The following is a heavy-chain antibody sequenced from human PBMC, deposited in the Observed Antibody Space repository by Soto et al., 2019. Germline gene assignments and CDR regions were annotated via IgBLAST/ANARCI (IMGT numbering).Heavy chain of an antibody. CDR1: GYRFSSSW. J-gene: IGHJ5*02. CDR2: IYVGDSDT. CDR3: ARGLGSSTWYRNWFDP. V-gene: IGHV5-51*01. D-gene: IGHD6-13*01. Sequence: GESLKISCKGSGYRFSSSWIGWVRQMYGKGLEWMGTIYVGDSDTRYSPSFQGQVTMSVDKSTSTAYLQWSSLRASDTAMYYCARGLGSSTWYRNWFDPWGPGTLVTVSS.